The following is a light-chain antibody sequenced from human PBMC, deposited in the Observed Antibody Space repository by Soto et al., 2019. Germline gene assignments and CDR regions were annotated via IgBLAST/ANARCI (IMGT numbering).Light chain of an antibody. V-gene: IGKV3-11*01. J-gene: IGKJ4*01. CDR3: QQRSNWLT. Sequence: EIVMTQSPATLSVSPGGRATLSCRASQSVSSYLAWYQQKPGQAPRLLIYDASNRATGIPARFSGSGSGTDFTLTISSLEPEDFAVYYCQQRSNWLTFGGGTKVDNK. CDR2: DAS. CDR1: QSVSSY.